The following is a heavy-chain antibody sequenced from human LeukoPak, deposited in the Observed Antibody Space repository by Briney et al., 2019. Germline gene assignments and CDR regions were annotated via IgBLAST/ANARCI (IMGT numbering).Heavy chain of an antibody. CDR2: ISYDGSNK. CDR1: GFTFSSYA. Sequence: PGGSLRLSCAASGFTFSSYAMHWVRQAPGKGLEWVAVISYDGSNKYYADSVKGRFTISRDNSKNTLYLQMNSLRAEDTAVYYCARGPGLRARGGPVRFLEWLAYWGQGTLVTVSS. V-gene: IGHV3-30-3*01. CDR3: ARGPGLRARGGPVRFLEWLAY. D-gene: IGHD3-3*01. J-gene: IGHJ4*02.